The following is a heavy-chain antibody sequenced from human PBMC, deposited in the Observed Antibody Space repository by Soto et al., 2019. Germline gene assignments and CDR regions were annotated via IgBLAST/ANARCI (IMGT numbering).Heavy chain of an antibody. Sequence: GGSLRLSCAASGFTFSSYSMNWVRQAPGKGLEWVSSISSSSSYIYYADSVKGRFTISRDNAKNSLYLQMNSLRAEDTAVYYCARDGSADYDFWSGPYYYYYGMDVWGQGTTVTVSS. J-gene: IGHJ6*02. V-gene: IGHV3-21*01. CDR3: ARDGSADYDFWSGPYYYYYGMDV. D-gene: IGHD3-3*01. CDR2: ISSSSSYI. CDR1: GFTFSSYS.